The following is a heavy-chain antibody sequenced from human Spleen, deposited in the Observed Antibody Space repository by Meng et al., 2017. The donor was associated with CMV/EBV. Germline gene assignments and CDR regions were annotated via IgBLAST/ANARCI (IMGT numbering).Heavy chain of an antibody. CDR2: FIPILGIA. J-gene: IGHJ4*02. CDR3: ARGYSYGHRVDY. CDR1: GGTFSSYT. Sequence: QVQLVQSGAEVKKPGSSVKVSCKASGGTFSSYTISWVRQAPGQGLEWMGRFIPILGIANYAQKFQGRVTITADKSTSTAYMELSSLRSEDTAVYYCARGYSYGHRVDYWGQGTLVTVSS. D-gene: IGHD5-18*01. V-gene: IGHV1-69*02.